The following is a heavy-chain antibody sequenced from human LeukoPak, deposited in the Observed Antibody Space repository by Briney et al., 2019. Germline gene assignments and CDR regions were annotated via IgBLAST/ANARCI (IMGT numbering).Heavy chain of an antibody. Sequence: PGGSLRLSCAVSGFTFSDHFLDWVRLAPGKGLEWVSSISSSSSYIYYADSVKGRFTISRDNAKNSLYLQMNSLRAEDTAVYYCARVVADNWNDCYFDYWGQGTLVTVSS. CDR3: ARVVADNWNDCYFDY. J-gene: IGHJ4*02. V-gene: IGHV3-21*01. CDR1: GFTFSDHF. D-gene: IGHD1-1*01. CDR2: ISSSSSYI.